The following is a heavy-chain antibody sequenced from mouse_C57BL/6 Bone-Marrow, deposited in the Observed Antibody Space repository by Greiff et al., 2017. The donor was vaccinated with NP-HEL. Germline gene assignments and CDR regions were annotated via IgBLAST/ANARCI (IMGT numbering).Heavy chain of an antibody. CDR1: GYTFTSYG. J-gene: IGHJ3*01. CDR3: ARGGLCGSSWFAY. V-gene: IGHV1-81*01. CDR2: IYPRSGNT. Sequence: VQLQQSGAELARPGASVKLSCKASGYTFTSYGISWVKQRTGQGLEWIGEIYPRSGNTYYNEKFKGKATLTADKSSSTAYMELRSLTSEDSAVYFCARGGLCGSSWFAYWGQGTLVTVSA. D-gene: IGHD1-1*02.